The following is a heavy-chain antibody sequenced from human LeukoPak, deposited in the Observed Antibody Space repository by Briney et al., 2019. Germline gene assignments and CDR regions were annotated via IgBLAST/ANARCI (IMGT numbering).Heavy chain of an antibody. CDR2: INDRGRT. Sequence: PSETLSLTCAVYGGSFSGYYWSWVRQPPGKGLEWIGEINDRGRTNYNPSLTSGGIISVETAKKKFSLKLSSVTAADTAVYYCARGPGLRYCSGGSCYAFDYWGQGTLVTVSS. CDR1: GGSFSGYY. CDR3: ARGPGLRYCSGGSCYAFDY. V-gene: IGHV4-34*01. D-gene: IGHD2-15*01. J-gene: IGHJ4*02.